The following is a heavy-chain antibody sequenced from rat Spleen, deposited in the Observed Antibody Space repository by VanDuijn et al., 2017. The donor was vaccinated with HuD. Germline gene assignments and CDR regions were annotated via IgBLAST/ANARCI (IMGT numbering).Heavy chain of an antibody. V-gene: IGHV3-1*01. J-gene: IGHJ2*01. CDR3: ARHETTRGDFDY. CDR1: VYSITTNY. D-gene: IGHD1-4*01. Sequence: EVQLQESGPGLVKPSQSLSLTCSVTVYSITTNYWDWIRKFPGNKMEWIGHISYSGSTNYNPSLKSRISITRDTSKNQFFLQLNSVTTEDTATYYCARHETTRGDFDYWGQGVMVTVSS. CDR2: ISYSGST.